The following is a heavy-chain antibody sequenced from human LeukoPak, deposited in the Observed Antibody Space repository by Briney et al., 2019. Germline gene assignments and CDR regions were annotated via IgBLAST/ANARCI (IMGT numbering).Heavy chain of an antibody. CDR1: GFTFSSYS. Sequence: PGGFLRLSCAASGFTFSSYSMNWVRQAPGKGLEWVSSISSSSSYIYYADSVKGRFTISRDNAKNSLYLQMNSLRAEDTAVYYCARGDSSGYYSVWGQGTLVTVSS. D-gene: IGHD3-22*01. V-gene: IGHV3-21*01. J-gene: IGHJ4*02. CDR2: ISSSSSYI. CDR3: ARGDSSGYYSV.